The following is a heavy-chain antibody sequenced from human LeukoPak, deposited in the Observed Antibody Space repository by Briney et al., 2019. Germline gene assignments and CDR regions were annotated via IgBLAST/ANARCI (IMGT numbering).Heavy chain of an antibody. CDR2: IYTSGST. Sequence: PSQTLSLTCTVSGGSVSSGSYYWSWIRQPAGKGLEWIGRIYTSGSTNYNPSLKSRVTISVDTSKIQFSLKLSSVTAADTAVYYCARDSHYYNSSGYGGYWFDPWGQGTLVTVSS. V-gene: IGHV4-61*02. CDR1: GGSVSSGSYY. CDR3: ARDSHYYNSSGYGGYWFDP. D-gene: IGHD3-22*01. J-gene: IGHJ5*02.